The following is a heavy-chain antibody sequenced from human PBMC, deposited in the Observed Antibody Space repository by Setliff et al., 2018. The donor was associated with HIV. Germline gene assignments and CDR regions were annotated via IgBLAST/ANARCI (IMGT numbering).Heavy chain of an antibody. CDR1: GGSISNGAYY. Sequence: PSETLSLTCTASGGSISNGAYYWSWVRQHPGKGLEWIGYIYYSDITYYNPSLESRVTISLDTSKNQFSLKLSSVTAADTAVYYCARGIAAAEGYFDSWGQGTLVTVSS. J-gene: IGHJ4*02. CDR2: IYYSDIT. CDR3: ARGIAAAEGYFDS. D-gene: IGHD6-13*01. V-gene: IGHV4-31*03.